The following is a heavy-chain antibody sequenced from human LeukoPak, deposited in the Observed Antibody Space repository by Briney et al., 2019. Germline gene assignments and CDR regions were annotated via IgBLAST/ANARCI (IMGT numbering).Heavy chain of an antibody. CDR3: AREEVPIGVFDY. CDR1: GFTFSSYG. V-gene: IGHV3-33*01. CDR2: IWYDGSNK. J-gene: IGHJ4*02. D-gene: IGHD3-22*01. Sequence: GGSLRLSCAASGFTFSSYGMHWVRQAPGKGLEWVAVIWYDGSNKYYADSVKGRFTISRDNSKNTLYLQMNSLRAEDTAVYYCAREEVPIGVFDYWGQGTLVTVSS.